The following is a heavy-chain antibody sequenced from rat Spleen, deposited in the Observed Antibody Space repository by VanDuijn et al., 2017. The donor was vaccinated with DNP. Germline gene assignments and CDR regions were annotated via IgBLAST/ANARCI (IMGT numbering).Heavy chain of an antibody. V-gene: IGHV5S13*01. CDR2: ITSDGSNI. D-gene: IGHD1-7*01. CDR1: GFTFSNYG. J-gene: IGHJ2*01. Sequence: EVQLVESGGGLVQPGRSLKLSCAASGFTFSNYGMAWVRQAPKKGLECVATITSDGSNIYYRDSVKGRFTISRDNAKNTLSLQMDSLRSEETATYYCATSYYGYLDYWGQGVMVTVSS. CDR3: ATSYYGYLDY.